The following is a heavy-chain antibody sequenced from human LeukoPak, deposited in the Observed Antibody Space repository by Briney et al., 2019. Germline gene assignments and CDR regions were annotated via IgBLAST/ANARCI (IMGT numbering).Heavy chain of an antibody. CDR3: ALGPAHYYYYYYMDV. CDR1: GGTFSSYA. CDR2: IIPIFGTA. V-gene: IGHV1-69*05. Sequence: GASVKVSCKASGGTFSSYAISWVRQAPGQGLEWMGGIIPIFGTANYAQKFQGRVTITTDESTSTAYMELSSLRSEDTAVYYCALGPAHYYYYYYMDVWGKGTTVTVSS. J-gene: IGHJ6*03.